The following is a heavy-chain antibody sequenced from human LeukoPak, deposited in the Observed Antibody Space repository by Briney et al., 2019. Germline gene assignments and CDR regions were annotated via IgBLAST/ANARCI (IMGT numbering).Heavy chain of an antibody. V-gene: IGHV3-23*01. CDR3: AKVKTDILIPDS. Sequence: GGSLRLSCAASGFTFSNYAMSWVRQAPGKGLEWVSAISGSGGSTYYADSVKGRFTISRDNSKNTLYLQMNSLTSEDTAVYYCAKVKTDILIPDSWGQGTLVTVSS. CDR1: GFTFSNYA. D-gene: IGHD2-21*02. CDR2: ISGSGGST. J-gene: IGHJ4*02.